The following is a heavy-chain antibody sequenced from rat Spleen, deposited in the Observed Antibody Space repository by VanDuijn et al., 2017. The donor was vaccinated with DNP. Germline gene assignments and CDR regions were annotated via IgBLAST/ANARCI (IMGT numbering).Heavy chain of an antibody. V-gene: IGHV3-1*01. CDR2: IGYSGRT. CDR3: VRWGRALDY. J-gene: IGHJ2*01. D-gene: IGHD4-1*01. CDR1: GYSITSNY. Sequence: EVQLQESGPGLVKPSQSLSLTCSVTGYSITSNYWGWIRKFPGNKMEWIGHIGYSGRTTYNPSLKSRNSITRDTSNNQFFLQLNSVTTEDRATNYCVRWGRALDYWGQGVMVTVS.